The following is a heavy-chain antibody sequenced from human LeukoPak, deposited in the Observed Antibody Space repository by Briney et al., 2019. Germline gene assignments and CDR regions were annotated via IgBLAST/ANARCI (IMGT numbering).Heavy chain of an antibody. Sequence: GGSLRLSCAASGFMFSSNWMSWVRLAPGKGLEWVANIKEDGTETYYADSVKGRFTISRDNSKNTLYLQMNSLRAEDTAVYYCAKDSPYSSSWYYFDYWGQGTLVTVSS. CDR3: AKDSPYSSSWYYFDY. V-gene: IGHV3-7*01. CDR1: GFMFSSNW. CDR2: IKEDGTET. D-gene: IGHD6-13*01. J-gene: IGHJ4*02.